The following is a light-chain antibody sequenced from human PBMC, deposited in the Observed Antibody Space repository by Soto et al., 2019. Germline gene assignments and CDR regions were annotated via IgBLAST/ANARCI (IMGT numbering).Light chain of an antibody. CDR1: QSISRN. V-gene: IGKV1-39*01. Sequence: DIQMTQSPSSLSASVGDRVTITCRASQSISRNLNWYQHKPGKDPILLIYAASSLQNGVPSRFSGGGSGTEFTLSISSLQPEDFGTYYCQQSYTTASITFGQGTRLEIK. CDR3: QQSYTTASIT. J-gene: IGKJ5*01. CDR2: AAS.